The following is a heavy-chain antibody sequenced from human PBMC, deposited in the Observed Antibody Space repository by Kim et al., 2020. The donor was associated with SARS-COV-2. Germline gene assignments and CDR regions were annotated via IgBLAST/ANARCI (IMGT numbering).Heavy chain of an antibody. CDR3: AKHNSQAAFDI. CDR2: YSGST. CDR1: GGSISRYY. Sequence: SETLSLTCTVSGGSISRYYWSWIRQPPGKGLEWIAYYSGSTNYNPSLKSRVTISVDTSKNQLSLKLSSVTAADTAVYYCAKHNSQAAFDIWGQGTMVTVSS. V-gene: IGHV4-59*01. J-gene: IGHJ3*02. D-gene: IGHD1-20*01.